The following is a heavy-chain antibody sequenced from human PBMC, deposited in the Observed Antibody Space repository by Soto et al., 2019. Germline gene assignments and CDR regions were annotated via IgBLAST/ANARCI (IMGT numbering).Heavy chain of an antibody. D-gene: IGHD7-27*01. CDR2: ISYDGTDK. CDR1: GFSFSISP. CDR3: ARDPKTSGGQHWAFNYFDS. J-gene: IGHJ4*02. Sequence: GGSLRLSCAASGFSFSISPMHWVRQAPGKGPEWVALISYDGTDKFYADSVKGRFTISRDNSKSTLYLQVDSLRPEDAAVYYCARDPKTSGGQHWAFNYFDSWGQGTLVTVSS. V-gene: IGHV3-30-3*01.